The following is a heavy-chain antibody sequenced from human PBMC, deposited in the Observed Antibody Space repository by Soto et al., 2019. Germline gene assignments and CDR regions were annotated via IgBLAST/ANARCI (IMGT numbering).Heavy chain of an antibody. CDR2: ISGSGGST. CDR3: AKGGGFGVIDYYYYYYMDV. V-gene: IGHV3-23*01. D-gene: IGHD3-10*01. CDR1: GFTFSSYA. Sequence: EVQLLESGGGLVQPGGSLRLSCAASGFTFSSYAMSWVRQAPGKGLEWVSAISGSGGSTYYADSVKGRFTISRDNSKNTLYLQMNSLRAEDTAVYYCAKGGGFGVIDYYYYYYMDVWGKGTTVTVSS. J-gene: IGHJ6*03.